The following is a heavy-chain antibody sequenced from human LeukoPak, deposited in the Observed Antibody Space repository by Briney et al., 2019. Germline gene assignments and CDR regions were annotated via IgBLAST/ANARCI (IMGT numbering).Heavy chain of an antibody. CDR2: INHSGST. CDR1: GGSFSGYY. D-gene: IGHD6-13*01. J-gene: IGHJ6*02. Sequence: SETLSLTRAVYGGSFSGYYWSWIRQPPGKGLEWIGEINHSGSTNYNPSLKSRVTISVDTSKNQFSLKLSSVTAADTAVYYCAGQISSSWYYYYGMDVWGQGTTVTVSS. V-gene: IGHV4-34*01. CDR3: AGQISSSWYYYYGMDV.